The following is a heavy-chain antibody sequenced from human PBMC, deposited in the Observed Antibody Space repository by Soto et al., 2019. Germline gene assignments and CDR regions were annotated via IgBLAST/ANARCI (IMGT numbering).Heavy chain of an antibody. CDR3: ARDNGGGAEALGMDV. CDR1: GGSISSGGYY. D-gene: IGHD3-10*01. CDR2: IYYSGST. J-gene: IGHJ6*02. V-gene: IGHV4-31*03. Sequence: SETLSLTCTVSGGSISSGGYYWSWIRQHPGKGLEWIGYIYYSGSTYYNPSLKSRVTISVDTSKNQFSLKLSSATAADTAVYYCARDNGGGAEALGMDVWGQGTTVTVSS.